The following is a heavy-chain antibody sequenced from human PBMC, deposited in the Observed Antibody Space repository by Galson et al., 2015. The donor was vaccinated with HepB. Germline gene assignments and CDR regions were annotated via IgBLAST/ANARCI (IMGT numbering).Heavy chain of an antibody. V-gene: IGHV5-51*01. CDR1: GYTFTNSW. D-gene: IGHD3-10*01. J-gene: IGHJ4*02. CDR2: VYPEDSDA. Sequence: QSGAEVKKPGESLKISCKASGYTFTNSWIAWVRQVSGKGLEWVGIVYPEDSDARYGPSFEGQVTISVDSPISSAYLQWNTLKTSDTAMYYCARAGNSWFFDFWGQGTLVTVSS. CDR3: ARAGNSWFFDF.